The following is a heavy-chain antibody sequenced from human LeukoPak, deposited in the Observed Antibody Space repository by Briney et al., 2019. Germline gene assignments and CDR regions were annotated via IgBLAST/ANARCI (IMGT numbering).Heavy chain of an antibody. J-gene: IGHJ4*02. CDR2: ISYDGSNK. CDR3: AKDRGYCRSTSCYRYFDY. D-gene: IGHD2-2*01. Sequence: GGSLRLSCAASGFTFSSYGMHWVRQAPGKGLEWVAVISYDGSNKYYADSVKGRFTISRDNSKNTLHLQMNSLRAEDTAVYYCAKDRGYCRSTSCYRYFDYWGQGTLVTVSS. CDR1: GFTFSSYG. V-gene: IGHV3-30*18.